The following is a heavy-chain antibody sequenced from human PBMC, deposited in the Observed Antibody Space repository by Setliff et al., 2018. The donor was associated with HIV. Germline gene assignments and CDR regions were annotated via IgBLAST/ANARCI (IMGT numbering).Heavy chain of an antibody. J-gene: IGHJ2*01. Sequence: ASVKVSCKASGYTFSSYDINWVRQATGQGLEWMGWMNPNSGNTGYAQRFQGRVTITRNTSISTAYMELSSLRSDDTAVYYCARVGMGTGTTHGYWYFDLWGRGTLVTVSS. CDR2: MNPNSGNT. CDR3: ARVGMGTGTTHGYWYFDL. D-gene: IGHD4-17*01. CDR1: GYTFSSYD. V-gene: IGHV1-8*03.